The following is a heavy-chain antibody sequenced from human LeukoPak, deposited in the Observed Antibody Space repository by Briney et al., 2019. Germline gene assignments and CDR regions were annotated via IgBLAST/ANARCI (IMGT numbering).Heavy chain of an antibody. Sequence: SETLSLTCAVYGGSFSGYYWSWIRQPPGKGLEWIGEINHSGSTNYNPTLKSRVTISVDTSKNQFSLKLSSVTAADTAVYYCARGGTKDIVVVVAATQDYYYYGMDVWGQGTTVTVSS. D-gene: IGHD2-15*01. J-gene: IGHJ6*02. CDR3: ARGGTKDIVVVVAATQDYYYYGMDV. V-gene: IGHV4-34*01. CDR1: GGSFSGYY. CDR2: INHSGST.